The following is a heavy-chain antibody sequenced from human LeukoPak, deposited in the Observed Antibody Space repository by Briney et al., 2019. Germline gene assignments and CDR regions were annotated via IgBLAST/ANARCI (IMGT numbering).Heavy chain of an antibody. CDR2: IYYSGST. D-gene: IGHD3-22*01. J-gene: IGHJ4*02. CDR3: ARHIGGYYYDSSGYQYYFDY. CDR1: GGSISSYY. V-gene: IGHV4-59*08. Sequence: SETLFLTSTVSGGSISSYYWSWIRQPPGKGLEWIGYIYYSGSTNYNPSLKSRVTISVDTSKNQFSLKLSSVTAADTAVYYCARHIGGYYYDSSGYQYYFDYWGQGTLVTVSS.